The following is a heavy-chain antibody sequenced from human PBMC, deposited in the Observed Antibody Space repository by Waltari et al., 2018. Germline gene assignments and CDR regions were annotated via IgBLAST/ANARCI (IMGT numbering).Heavy chain of an antibody. D-gene: IGHD6-6*01. CDR1: GGTFSSYA. Sequence: QVQLVQSGAEVKKPGSSVKVSCKASGGTFSSYAISWVRQAPGQGLEWMGRISPILGTANYAQKFQGRVTITADKSTSTAYMELSSLRSEDTAVYYCARGTREYSSHGGFDPWGQGTLVTVSS. CDR3: ARGTREYSSHGGFDP. J-gene: IGHJ5*02. CDR2: ISPILGTA. V-gene: IGHV1-69*13.